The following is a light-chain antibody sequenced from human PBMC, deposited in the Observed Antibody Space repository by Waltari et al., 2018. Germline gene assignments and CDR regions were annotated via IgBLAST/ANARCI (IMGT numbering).Light chain of an antibody. Sequence: QSALTQPASVSGSPGQSITISCTGTSSDVGGYNYVSWYQHPPGKAPKLMIYDVSNRPSGVSNRFSGSKSGNTASLTISGLQAEDEADYYCSSYISSSTLELFGGGTSLTVL. V-gene: IGLV2-14*03. CDR1: SSDVGGYNY. CDR2: DVS. J-gene: IGLJ2*01. CDR3: SSYISSSTLEL.